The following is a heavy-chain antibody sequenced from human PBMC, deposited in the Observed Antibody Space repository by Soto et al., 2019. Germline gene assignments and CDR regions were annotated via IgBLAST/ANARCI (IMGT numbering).Heavy chain of an antibody. J-gene: IGHJ4*02. CDR3: GRRGGGEVLAATSPFGY. Sequence: QVPLQESCTRLVRPSGTLSLTCTVSSGSITTANWWSWVRQPPGRGLEWIGEIYHSGSTNYNLTLKRQFTLSVDKPKNQFTLRPSSVPAADTAIYYCGRRGGGEVLAATSPFGYWCQGTMVTVSS. D-gene: IGHD2-15*01. V-gene: IGHV4-4*02. CDR1: SGSITTANW. CDR2: IYHSGST.